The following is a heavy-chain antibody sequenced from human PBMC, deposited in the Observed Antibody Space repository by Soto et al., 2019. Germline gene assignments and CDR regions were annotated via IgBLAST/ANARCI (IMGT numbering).Heavy chain of an antibody. J-gene: IGHJ5*02. V-gene: IGHV1-18*04. D-gene: IGHD3-22*01. CDR3: ATEPIYYNDGSGYYPLGP. CDR2: ISAHNGDT. Sequence: RASVKVSCKASGYSFATYGFSWVRQAPGQGLECVGWISAHNGDTHYSQKFQGRVTLTTDTSTNTGYMELRSLTSDDTAVYFCATEPIYYNDGSGYYPLGPWGQGTLVTVSS. CDR1: GYSFATYG.